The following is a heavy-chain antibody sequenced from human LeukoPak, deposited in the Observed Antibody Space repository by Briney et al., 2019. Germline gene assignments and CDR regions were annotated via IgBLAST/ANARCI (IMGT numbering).Heavy chain of an antibody. CDR3: ARGTMVRGVTYRPSNYYYYYYMDV. V-gene: IGHV1-69*13. CDR2: IIPIFGTA. D-gene: IGHD3-10*01. CDR1: GGTFSSYA. Sequence: GASVKVSYKASGGTFSSYAISWVRQAPGQGLEWMGGIIPIFGTANYAQKFQGRVTITADESTSTAYMELSSLRSEDTAVYYCARGTMVRGVTYRPSNYYYYYYMDVWGKGTTVTISS. J-gene: IGHJ6*03.